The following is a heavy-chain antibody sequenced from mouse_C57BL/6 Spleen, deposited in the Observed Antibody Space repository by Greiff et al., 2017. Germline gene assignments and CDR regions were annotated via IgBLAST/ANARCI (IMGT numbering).Heavy chain of an antibody. J-gene: IGHJ4*01. CDR1: GYTFTSYW. V-gene: IGHV1-53*01. CDR3: ARGDYGSSDYEMDG. Sequence: QLPGTELVKPGASVKLSCKASGYTFTSYWMHWVKQRPGQGREWIGNINPSNGGTNYNEKFKSKATLTVDKSSSTAYMQLSSLTSEDSAVYYCARGDYGSSDYEMDGWGKGTSVTVAS. D-gene: IGHD1-1*01. CDR2: INPSNGGT.